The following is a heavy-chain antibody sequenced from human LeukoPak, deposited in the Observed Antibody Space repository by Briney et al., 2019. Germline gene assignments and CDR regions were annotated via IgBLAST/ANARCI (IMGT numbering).Heavy chain of an antibody. Sequence: GGSPRLSCAASGFTFSDYYMSWIRQAPGKGLEWVSYISSSGSTIYYADSVKGRFTISRDNAKNSLYLQMNSLRAEDTAVYYCARDQELRFLEWLSPINDAFDIWGQGTMVTVSS. J-gene: IGHJ3*02. CDR2: ISSSGSTI. CDR3: ARDQELRFLEWLSPINDAFDI. D-gene: IGHD3-3*01. CDR1: GFTFSDYY. V-gene: IGHV3-11*01.